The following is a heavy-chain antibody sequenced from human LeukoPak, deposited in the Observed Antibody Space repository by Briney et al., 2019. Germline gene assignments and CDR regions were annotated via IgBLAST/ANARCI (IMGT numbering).Heavy chain of an antibody. Sequence: SETLSLTCTVSGGSISSSSYYWGWIRQPPGKGLEWIGSIYYRGSTYYNPSLKSRVTISVDTSKNQFSLKLSSVTAADTAVYYYARHSNGWRIRVPFDYWGQGTLVTVSS. J-gene: IGHJ4*02. CDR2: IYYRGST. V-gene: IGHV4-39*01. D-gene: IGHD6-19*01. CDR3: ARHSNGWRIRVPFDY. CDR1: GGSISSSSYY.